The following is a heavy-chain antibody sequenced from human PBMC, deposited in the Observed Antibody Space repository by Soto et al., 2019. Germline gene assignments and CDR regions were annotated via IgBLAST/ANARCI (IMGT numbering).Heavy chain of an antibody. V-gene: IGHV3-23*01. CDR1: GFTFSSYA. CDR2: ISGSDGST. J-gene: IGHJ4*02. D-gene: IGHD2-8*01. Sequence: EVQMLESGGGLVQPGGSLRLSCAASGFTFSSYAMSWVRQAPGKGLEWVSAISGSDGSTFYADSVKGRFTISRDDSKNTLYLQMNSLRAEDTAVYHCATGPGMYSDFACWGQGTLVTVSS. CDR3: ATGPGMYSDFAC.